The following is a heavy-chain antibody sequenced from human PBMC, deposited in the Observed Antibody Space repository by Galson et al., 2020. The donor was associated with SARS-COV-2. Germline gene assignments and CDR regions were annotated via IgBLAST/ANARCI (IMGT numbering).Heavy chain of an antibody. D-gene: IGHD2-2*02. CDR1: GFAFSTYD. Sequence: GGSLRLSCEFSGFAFSTYDMSWVRQAPGKGLEWVSGISVSTGARVYADAVKGRFTISRDDSKNTLYLQMNSLRVEDTAVYYWPAPAAIGGDCDNGGRGTLVTVSS. CDR2: ISVSTGAR. V-gene: IGHV3-23*01. J-gene: IGHJ2*01. CDR3: PAPAAIGGDCDN.